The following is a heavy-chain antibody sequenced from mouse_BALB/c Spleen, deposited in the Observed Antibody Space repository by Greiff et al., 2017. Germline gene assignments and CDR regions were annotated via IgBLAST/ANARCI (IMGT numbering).Heavy chain of an antibody. J-gene: IGHJ2*01. CDR2: ISYSGST. CDR1: GYSITSDYA. Sequence: EVHLVESGPGLVKPSQSLSLTCTVTGYSITSDYAWNWIRQFPGNKLEWMGYISYSGSTSYNPSLKSRISITRDTSKNQFFLQLNSVTTEDTATYYCARRGTVVATDYWGQGTTLTVSS. V-gene: IGHV3-2*02. CDR3: ARRGTVVATDY. D-gene: IGHD1-1*01.